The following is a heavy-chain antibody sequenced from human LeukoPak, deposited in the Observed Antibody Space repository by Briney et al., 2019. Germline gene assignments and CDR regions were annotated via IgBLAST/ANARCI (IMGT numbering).Heavy chain of an antibody. CDR1: GYTFTSYY. CDR2: INPSGGST. J-gene: IGHJ6*03. Sequence: AASVKVSCKASGYTFTSYYMHWVRQAPGQGLEWMGIINPSGGSTSYAQKFQGRVTMTRDMSTSTVYMELSSLRSEDTAVYYCARAVTMVPYYMDVWGKGTTVTISS. V-gene: IGHV1-46*01. CDR3: ARAVTMVPYYMDV. D-gene: IGHD3-10*01.